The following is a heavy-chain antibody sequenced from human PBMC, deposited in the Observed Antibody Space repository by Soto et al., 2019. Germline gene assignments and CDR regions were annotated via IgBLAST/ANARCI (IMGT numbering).Heavy chain of an antibody. J-gene: IGHJ6*02. CDR1: GYTFTGYY. CDR2: INPNSGGT. Sequence: ASVKVSCKASGYTFTGYYMHWVRQVPGHGLEWMGWINPNSGGTNYAQKLQGRVTMTMDTSISTAYMELSRLRSDDTAVYYCARVRGWVTTVALHGNYYYGMDVWGQVTTVTVSS. V-gene: IGHV1-2*02. CDR3: ARVRGWVTTVALHGNYYYGMDV. D-gene: IGHD4-17*01.